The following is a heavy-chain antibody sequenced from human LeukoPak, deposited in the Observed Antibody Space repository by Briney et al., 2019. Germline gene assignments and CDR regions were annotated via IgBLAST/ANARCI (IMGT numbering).Heavy chain of an antibody. V-gene: IGHV3-30*01. D-gene: IGHD2-2*01. CDR1: GFSFSSYA. CDR2: TLNHGNDG. J-gene: IGHJ4*02. Sequence: PGGSLRLSCTDSGFSFSSYAMHWVRQSPGKGLEWVAVTLNHGNDGFYADSVKGRFTISRDNSKKTLYLQMDSLRPEDTGVYYCTRDRGAMNDFDYWGQGTLVTVSS. CDR3: TRDRGAMNDFDY.